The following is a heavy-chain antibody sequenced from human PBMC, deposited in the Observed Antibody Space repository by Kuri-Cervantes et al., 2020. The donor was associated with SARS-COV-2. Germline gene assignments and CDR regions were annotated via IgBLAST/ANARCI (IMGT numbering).Heavy chain of an antibody. D-gene: IGHD2-15*01. Sequence: ASVKVSCKASGYTFTGYYMHWVRQAPGQGLEWMGWINPNSGGTNYAQKFQGRVTITADESTSTAYMELSSLRSEDTAVYYCAREGLDYCSGGSCYPAPSYYYYYGMDVWGQGTTVTVSS. V-gene: IGHV1-2*02. CDR2: INPNSGGT. J-gene: IGHJ6*02. CDR1: GYTFTGYY. CDR3: AREGLDYCSGGSCYPAPSYYYYYGMDV.